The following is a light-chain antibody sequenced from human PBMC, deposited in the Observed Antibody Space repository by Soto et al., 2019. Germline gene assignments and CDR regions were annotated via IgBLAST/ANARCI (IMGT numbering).Light chain of an antibody. CDR1: QSVSSN. CDR2: GAS. CDR3: QHYNNWPPSIT. Sequence: IVMTQSPATLSVSPGERATLSCRASQSVSSNLAWYQQKPGQAPRLLIYGASTRATDIPARFSGSGSGTEFTLTISSLQSEDFVIYYCQHYNNWPPSITCGQGTRLEIK. J-gene: IGKJ5*01. V-gene: IGKV3-15*01.